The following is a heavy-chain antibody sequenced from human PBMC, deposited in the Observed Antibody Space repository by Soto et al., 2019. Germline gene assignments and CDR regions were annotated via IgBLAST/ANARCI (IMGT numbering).Heavy chain of an antibody. Sequence: QVQLQESGPRLVKPSQTLSLTCTVSGGSITRGGYYWTWIRQHPGKGLEWIGYIYYSGSTYYNPSLKSRLTMSVDTSKNQFSLKLSSMTAAHTAVYYCARVDSGGYAYFDYWGQGTLVTVSS. CDR3: ARVDSGGYAYFDY. V-gene: IGHV4-31*03. CDR1: GGSITRGGYY. D-gene: IGHD5-12*01. CDR2: IYYSGST. J-gene: IGHJ4*02.